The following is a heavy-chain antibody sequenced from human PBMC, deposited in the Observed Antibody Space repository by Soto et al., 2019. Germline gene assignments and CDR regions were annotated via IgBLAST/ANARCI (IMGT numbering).Heavy chain of an antibody. Sequence: QVQLQESGPGLVKPSETLSLTCTVSGGSVSSGSYYWSWIRQPPGKGLEWIGYIYYSGSTNYNPALKRRAPTAVDTSKTQCSLKLSSVTAADTAVYYCARDSYAFWSGYPARYYFAYWGQGTLVTVSS. V-gene: IGHV4-61*01. CDR2: IYYSGST. CDR3: ARDSYAFWSGYPARYYFAY. D-gene: IGHD3-3*01. CDR1: GGSVSSGSYY. J-gene: IGHJ4*02.